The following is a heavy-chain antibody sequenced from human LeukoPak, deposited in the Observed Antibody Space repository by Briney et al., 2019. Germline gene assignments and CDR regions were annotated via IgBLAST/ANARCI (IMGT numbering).Heavy chain of an antibody. CDR3: ASGRPIAAEPLDYYYYYYMDV. CDR1: GGTFSSYA. CDR2: IIPIFGTA. V-gene: IGHV1-69*13. J-gene: IGHJ6*03. D-gene: IGHD6-13*01. Sequence: ASVKVSCKASGGTFSSYAISWVRQAPGQGLEWMGGIIPIFGTANYAQKFQGRVTITADESTSTAYMELSSLRSEDTAVYYCASGRPIAAEPLDYYYYYYMDVWGKGTTVTVSS.